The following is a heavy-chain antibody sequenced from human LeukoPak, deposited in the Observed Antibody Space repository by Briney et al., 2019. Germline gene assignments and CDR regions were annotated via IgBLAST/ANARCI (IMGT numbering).Heavy chain of an antibody. CDR1: GFTVSSNY. D-gene: IGHD5-12*01. CDR2: IYSGGST. CDR3: ARDALGYGGQNYAIYV. Sequence: PGGSLRLSCAASGFTVSSNYMSWVRQAPGKGLEWVSVIYSGGSTYYADSVKGRFTISRDNSKNTLYLQMNSLRAEDTAVYYCARDALGYGGQNYAIYVCGKGTTVTVSS. J-gene: IGHJ6*04. V-gene: IGHV3-53*01.